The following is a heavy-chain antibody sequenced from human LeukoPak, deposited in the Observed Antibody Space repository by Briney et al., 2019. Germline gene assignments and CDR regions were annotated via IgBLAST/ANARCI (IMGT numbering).Heavy chain of an antibody. CDR2: IYYSGST. J-gene: IGHJ5*02. CDR3: ARAVAVPINWFDP. V-gene: IGHV4-59*01. Sequence: PSETLSLTCTVSGGSISSYYWSWLRQPPGKGLEWIGYIYYSGSTNYNPSLKSRVTITVDTSNNQFYLKLSSVTAADTAVYYCARAVAVPINWFDPWGQGTLVTVSS. D-gene: IGHD6-19*01. CDR1: GGSISSYY.